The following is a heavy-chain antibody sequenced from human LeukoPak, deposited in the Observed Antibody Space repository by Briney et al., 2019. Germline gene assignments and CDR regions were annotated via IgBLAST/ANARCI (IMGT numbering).Heavy chain of an antibody. CDR3: ARAVAAAGKSPFFDY. D-gene: IGHD6-13*01. CDR2: IYHSGST. V-gene: IGHV4-30-2*01. J-gene: IGHJ4*02. Sequence: PSQTLSLTYAVSGGSISSGGYSCSWIRQPPGKGLEWIGYIYHSGSTYYNPSLKSRVTISVDRSKNQFSLKLSSVTAADTAVYYCARAVAAAGKSPFFDYWGQGTLVTVSS. CDR1: GGSISSGGYS.